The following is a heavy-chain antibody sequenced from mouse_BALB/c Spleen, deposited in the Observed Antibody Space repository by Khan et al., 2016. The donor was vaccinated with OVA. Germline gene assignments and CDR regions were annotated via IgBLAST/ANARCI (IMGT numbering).Heavy chain of an antibody. J-gene: IGHJ2*01. CDR2: INPSSGYT. CDR1: GYTFTSYT. V-gene: IGHV1-4*01. Sequence: VKLVESGAELARPGASVTMSCKASGYTFTSYTMHWVKQRPGQGLEWIGYINPSSGYTKYNQKFKNKATLTADKSSSTAYMQLSSLTSEDTAVYYCARTHERWGQGTTLTVSS. CDR3: ARTHER.